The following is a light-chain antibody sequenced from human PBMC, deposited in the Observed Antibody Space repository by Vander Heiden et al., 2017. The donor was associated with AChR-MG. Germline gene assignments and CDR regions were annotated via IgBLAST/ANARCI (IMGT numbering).Light chain of an antibody. V-gene: IGLV3-1*01. CDR2: QDS. CDR3: QAWDSSTAVV. CDR1: TLEDKY. J-gene: IGLJ2*01. Sequence: SYELTQPPSVSVSPGQTASITCSGDTLEDKYACWYQQKPGQSPVLVIYQDSKRPSGIPERFSGSNSGNTATLTISGTQAMDEADYYCQAWDSSTAVVFGGGTQLTVL.